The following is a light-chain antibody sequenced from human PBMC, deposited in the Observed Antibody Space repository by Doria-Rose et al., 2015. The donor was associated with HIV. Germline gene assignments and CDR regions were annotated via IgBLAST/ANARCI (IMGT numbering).Light chain of an antibody. CDR3: QSYDSSTWV. Sequence: STGKTVAISCTRSSGRIASNYVQWYQQRPGSSPTTVIYEDNQRPSGVPDRFSGSIDSSSNSASLTISGLKTEDEADYYCQSYDSSTWVFGGGTKLSVL. CDR2: EDN. CDR1: SGRIASNY. J-gene: IGLJ3*02. V-gene: IGLV6-57*01.